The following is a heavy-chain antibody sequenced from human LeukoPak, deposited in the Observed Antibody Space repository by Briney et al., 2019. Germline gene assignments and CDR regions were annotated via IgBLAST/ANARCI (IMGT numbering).Heavy chain of an antibody. Sequence: GRSLRLSCAASGFPFSSCAMHGGRQAPGEGLGGGAVISYEGSKKYYADSVKGRFPIPRDNSKNTLYLQLSSLRAEDTAVYYCARVAFPQGGSSYYFHHWGQRTLLSVPS. CDR2: ISYEGSKK. V-gene: IGHV3-30-3*01. CDR1: GFPFSSCA. CDR3: ARVAFPQGGSSYYFHH. J-gene: IGHJ4*02. D-gene: IGHD2-15*01.